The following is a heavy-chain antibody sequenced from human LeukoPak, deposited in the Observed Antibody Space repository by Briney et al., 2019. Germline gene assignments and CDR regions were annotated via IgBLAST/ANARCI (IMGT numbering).Heavy chain of an antibody. Sequence: GGCLRLSCAASGFTFSSYAMSWVRQAPGKGLGWVSAISGSGGSTYYADSVKGRFTISRDNSKNTLYLQMNSLRTKHTAVYYCAKAVTGYSSSWYALDYWGQGTLVTVSS. V-gene: IGHV3-23*01. J-gene: IGHJ4*02. D-gene: IGHD6-13*01. CDR2: ISGSGGST. CDR3: AKAVTGYSSSWYALDY. CDR1: GFTFSSYA.